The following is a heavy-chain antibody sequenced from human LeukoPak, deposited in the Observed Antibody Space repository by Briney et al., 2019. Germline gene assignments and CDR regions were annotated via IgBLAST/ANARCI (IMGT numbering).Heavy chain of an antibody. CDR2: IYYSGST. CDR3: ARLGKKGWSDLEP. CDR1: GGSISSSSYY. J-gene: IGHJ5*02. D-gene: IGHD1-1*01. V-gene: IGHV4-39*01. Sequence: PSETLSLTCTVSGGSISSSSYYWGWIRQPPGKGLEWIGSIYYSGSTYYNPSLKSRVTISVDTSKNQFSLKLSSVTAADTAVYYCARLGKKGWSDLEPWGQGTLVTVSS.